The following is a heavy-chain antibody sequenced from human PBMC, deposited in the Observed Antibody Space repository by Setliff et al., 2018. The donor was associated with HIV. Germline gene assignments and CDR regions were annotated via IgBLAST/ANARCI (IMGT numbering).Heavy chain of an antibody. V-gene: IGHV3-23*01. CDR2: ISGSGGST. Sequence: GGSLRLSCAASGFTVSSNYMTWVRQAPGKGLEWVSDISGSGGSTYYADSVKGRFTISRDNSKNTLYLQMNSLRVEDTAVYYCARDYLYYNLYNGSPVYGMDVWGQGTTVTVSS. D-gene: IGHD3-3*01. J-gene: IGHJ6*02. CDR3: ARDYLYYNLYNGSPVYGMDV. CDR1: GFTVSSNY.